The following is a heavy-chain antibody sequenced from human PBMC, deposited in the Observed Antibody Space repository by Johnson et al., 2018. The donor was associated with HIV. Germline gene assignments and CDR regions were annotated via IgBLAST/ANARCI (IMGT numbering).Heavy chain of an antibody. D-gene: IGHD5-18*01. Sequence: QMLLVESGGGVVQPGRSLRLSCAASGFTFSSYPMNWVRQAPGKGLEWVAFVSYDESSKYYRDSVKGRFTISRDNSKNTLYLQMNSLRADDTAVYYCARLPSGYSRDGFNIWGQGTMVTVSS. V-gene: IGHV3-30*04. CDR2: VSYDESSK. CDR1: GFTFSSYP. CDR3: ARLPSGYSRDGFNI. J-gene: IGHJ3*02.